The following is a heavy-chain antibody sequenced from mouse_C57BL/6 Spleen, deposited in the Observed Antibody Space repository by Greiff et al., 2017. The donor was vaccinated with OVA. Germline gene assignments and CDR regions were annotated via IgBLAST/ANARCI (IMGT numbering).Heavy chain of an antibody. CDR3: ARRGSPYAMDY. V-gene: IGHV5-4*03. CDR1: GFTFSSYA. Sequence: EVKLMESGGGLVKPGGSLKLSCAASGFTFSSYAMSWVRQTPEKRLEWVATISDGGSYTYYPDNVKGRFTISRDNAKNNLYLQMSHLKSEDTAMYYCARRGSPYAMDYWGQGTSVTVSS. CDR2: ISDGGSYT. J-gene: IGHJ4*01.